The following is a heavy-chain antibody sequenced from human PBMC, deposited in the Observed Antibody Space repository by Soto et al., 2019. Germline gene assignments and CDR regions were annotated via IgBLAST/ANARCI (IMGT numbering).Heavy chain of an antibody. V-gene: IGHV2-5*02. CDR3: IRVLWCGELL. Sequence: QITLKESGPTLVKPTQTLTLTCTFSGFSLSTRGVGVGWIRQTPGKALEWLALIYWDDDKRYSPSLKSRITITKDTSKDQVLLVMSNMDPVDTATYFCIRVLWCGELLWGQGTLVTVSS. CDR2: IYWDDDK. CDR1: GFSLSTRGVG. J-gene: IGHJ4*02. D-gene: IGHD3-10*01.